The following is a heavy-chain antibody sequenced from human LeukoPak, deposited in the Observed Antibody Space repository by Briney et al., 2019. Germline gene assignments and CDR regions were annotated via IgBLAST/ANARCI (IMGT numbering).Heavy chain of an antibody. D-gene: IGHD3-10*01. V-gene: IGHV3-64*01. Sequence: GGSLRLSCAASGFTFSSYAMHWVRQAPGKGLEYVSAISSNGGSTYYANSVKGRFTISRDNSKNTLYLQMGSLRAEDMAVYYCARGGVYGSGSSHDAFDIWGQGTMVTVPS. CDR2: ISSNGGST. J-gene: IGHJ3*02. CDR1: GFTFSSYA. CDR3: ARGGVYGSGSSHDAFDI.